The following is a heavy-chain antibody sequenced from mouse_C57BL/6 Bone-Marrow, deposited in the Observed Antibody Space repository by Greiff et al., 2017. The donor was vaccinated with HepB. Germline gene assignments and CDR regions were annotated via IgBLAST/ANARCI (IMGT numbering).Heavy chain of an antibody. D-gene: IGHD2-5*01. J-gene: IGHJ3*01. Sequence: DVMLVESGGGLVQPGGSLKLSCAASGFTFSDYYMYWVRQTPEKRLEWVAYISNGGGSTYYPDTVKGRFTISRDNAKNTLYLQMSRLKSEDTAMYYCAKAYYSNYLFAYWGQGTLVTVSA. CDR3: AKAYYSNYLFAY. CDR1: GFTFSDYY. CDR2: ISNGGGST. V-gene: IGHV5-12*01.